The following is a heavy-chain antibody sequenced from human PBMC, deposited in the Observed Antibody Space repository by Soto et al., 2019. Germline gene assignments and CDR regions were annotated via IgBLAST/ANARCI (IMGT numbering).Heavy chain of an antibody. V-gene: IGHV3-74*01. CDR1: GFTFSNYW. J-gene: IGHJ4*02. Sequence: EVQLVESGGGLVQPGGSLRLSCGASGFTFSNYWMHWVRQAPGKGLVWVSRINGDGSSISYADSVKGRFTISRDNAKNTLYLQMNTLRGEDTAMYHCVRGDWNNGGLHCWGQGTLVSVSS. D-gene: IGHD1-1*01. CDR3: VRGDWNNGGLHC. CDR2: INGDGSSI.